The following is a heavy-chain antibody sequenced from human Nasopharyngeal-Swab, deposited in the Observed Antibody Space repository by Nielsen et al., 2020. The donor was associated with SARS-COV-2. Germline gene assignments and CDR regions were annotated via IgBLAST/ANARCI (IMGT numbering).Heavy chain of an antibody. J-gene: IGHJ4*02. CDR2: IYTSGST. V-gene: IGHV4-4*07. CDR3: ARVSSGWSRGGDVYFDY. D-gene: IGHD6-19*01. Sequence: SETLSLTCTVSGGSISSYYWSWIRQPAGKGLEWIGRIYTSGSTNYNPSLKSRVTLSVDTSKNQFSLKLSSVTVADTAVYYCARVSSGWSRGGDVYFDYWGQGTLVTVSS. CDR1: GGSISSYY.